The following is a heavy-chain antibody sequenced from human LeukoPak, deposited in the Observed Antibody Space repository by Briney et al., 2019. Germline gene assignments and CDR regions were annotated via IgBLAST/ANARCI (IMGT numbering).Heavy chain of an antibody. CDR3: AKQWVDC. CDR2: ISGNGADT. V-gene: IGHV3-23*01. Sequence: PGGSLRLSCAASGFTFSSYAMSWVRQAPGKGLEWVSSISGNGADTYYADSVKGRFTISRDNSKNTLYLQVDSLRAEDTAVYYCAKQWVDCWGQGTLVTVSS. D-gene: IGHD1-26*01. CDR1: GFTFSSYA. J-gene: IGHJ4*02.